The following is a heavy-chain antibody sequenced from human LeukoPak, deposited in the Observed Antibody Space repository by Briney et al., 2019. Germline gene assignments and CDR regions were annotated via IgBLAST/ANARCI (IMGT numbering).Heavy chain of an antibody. V-gene: IGHV3-20*04. D-gene: IGHD3-22*01. Sequence: PGGSLRLSCAASGFTFDDYGMSWVRQAPGKGLEWVSGINWNGGSTGYADSVKGRFTISRDNAKNSLYLQMNSLRAEDTALHYCARWHYYDSSGYYGGYYFDYWGQGTLVTVSS. CDR3: ARWHYYDSSGYYGGYYFDY. J-gene: IGHJ4*02. CDR1: GFTFDDYG. CDR2: INWNGGST.